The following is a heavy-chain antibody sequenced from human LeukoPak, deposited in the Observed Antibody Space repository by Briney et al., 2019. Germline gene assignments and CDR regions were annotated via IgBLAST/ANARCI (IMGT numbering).Heavy chain of an antibody. Sequence: GGSLRLSCAASGFTFSSYAMSWVRQAAGKGLEWVSAISGSGGSTYYADSVKGRFTISRDNSKNTLYLQMNSLRAEDTAVYYCAKQIVVVVPAAMYATTFDIWGQGTMVTVSS. CDR3: AKQIVVVVPAAMYATTFDI. CDR2: ISGSGGST. CDR1: GFTFSSYA. V-gene: IGHV3-23*01. J-gene: IGHJ3*02. D-gene: IGHD2-2*01.